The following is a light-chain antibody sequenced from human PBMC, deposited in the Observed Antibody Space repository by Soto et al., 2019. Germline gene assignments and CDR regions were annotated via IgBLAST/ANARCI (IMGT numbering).Light chain of an antibody. CDR1: QSITSW. J-gene: IGKJ4*01. V-gene: IGKV1-5*01. CDR3: QQYNHYSGLT. Sequence: DIEMTQSPSTLSASVGDRVTITCRASQSITSWLAWYQQKPGEAPKLLIYDASILESGVPSRFSGSGSGTESTLTISSLQPDDFAPYYCQQYNHYSGLTFGGGTKVESK. CDR2: DAS.